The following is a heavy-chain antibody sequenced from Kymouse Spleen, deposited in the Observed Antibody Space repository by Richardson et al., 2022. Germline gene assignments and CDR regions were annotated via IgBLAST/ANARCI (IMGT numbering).Heavy chain of an antibody. Sequence: QVQLQQWGAGLLKPSETLSLTCAVYGGSFSGYYWSWIRQPPGKGLEWIGEINHSGSTNYNPSLKSRVTISVDTSKNQFSLKLSSVTAADTAVYYCARTRKGIAARPDAFDIWGQGTMVTVSS. V-gene: IGHV4-34*01. D-gene: IGHD6-6*01. CDR3: ARTRKGIAARPDAFDI. CDR2: INHSGST. CDR1: GGSFSGYY. J-gene: IGHJ3*02.